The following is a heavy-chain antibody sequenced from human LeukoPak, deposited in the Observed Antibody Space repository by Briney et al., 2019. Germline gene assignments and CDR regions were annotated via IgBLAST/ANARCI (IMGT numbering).Heavy chain of an antibody. V-gene: IGHV3-7*01. J-gene: IGHJ4*02. Sequence: PGGSLRLSCAASGFTFSSYWMNWVRQAPGKGLEWVANIKQDGSEKYYVDSVKGRFTISRDNAKNSLYLQMNSLRAEDTAVYYCARDQYFDWLPRGYFDYWGQGTLVTVSS. CDR2: IKQDGSEK. D-gene: IGHD3-9*01. CDR1: GFTFSSYW. CDR3: ARDQYFDWLPRGYFDY.